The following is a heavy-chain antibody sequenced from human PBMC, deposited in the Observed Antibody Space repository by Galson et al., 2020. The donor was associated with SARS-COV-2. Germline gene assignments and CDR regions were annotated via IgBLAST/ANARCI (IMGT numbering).Heavy chain of an antibody. CDR1: GFTFSSYS. Sequence: GGSLRLSCAASGFTFSSYSMNWVRQAPGKGLEWVSSNSSSSSYLYYADSVKGRFTIYRDYAKNSLYLQMNSLRAEDTAVYYCAGEQGLGHGYCSSTSCYAGYYYYGMDVRGQGTTVTVSS. CDR3: AGEQGLGHGYCSSTSCYAGYYYYGMDV. V-gene: IGHV3-21*01. CDR2: NSSSSSYL. D-gene: IGHD2-2*03. J-gene: IGHJ6*02.